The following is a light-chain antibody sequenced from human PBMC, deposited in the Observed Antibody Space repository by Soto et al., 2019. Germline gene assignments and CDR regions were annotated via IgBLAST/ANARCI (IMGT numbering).Light chain of an antibody. V-gene: IGKV3-20*01. CDR1: QSVSSSSY. CDR2: GAS. J-gene: IGKJ2*01. CDR3: RQYGTSPSYS. Sequence: EIVLTQSPGTLSLSPGERATLSCRASQSVSSSSYLAWYQQKPGQAPRLLIYGASSRATGIPDRFSGSRSATDLPLTISRLEPEDFAVYYCRQYGTSPSYSFGQGTKLEIK.